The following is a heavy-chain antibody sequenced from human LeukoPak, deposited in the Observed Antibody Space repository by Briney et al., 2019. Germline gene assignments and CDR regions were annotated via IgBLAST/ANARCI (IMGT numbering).Heavy chain of an antibody. Sequence: GGSLRLSCAASGFTFSSYAMSWVRQAPGKGLEWVSAISGSGGSTYYADSVKGRLTISRDNSKNTLYLQMNSLRAEDTAVYYCAATIRFLEWLFASWGQGTLVTVSS. D-gene: IGHD3-3*01. CDR3: AATIRFLEWLFAS. CDR2: ISGSGGST. V-gene: IGHV3-23*01. CDR1: GFTFSSYA. J-gene: IGHJ4*01.